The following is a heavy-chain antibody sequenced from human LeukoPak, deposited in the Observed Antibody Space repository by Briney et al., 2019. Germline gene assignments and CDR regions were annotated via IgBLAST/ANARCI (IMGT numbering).Heavy chain of an antibody. CDR1: GYTFTGYY. V-gene: IGHV1-2*02. CDR2: INPNSGGT. CDR3: AKGGPLSESYALDY. Sequence: ASVKVSCKASGYTFTGYYMHWVRQAPGQGLEWMGWINPNSGGTNYAQKFQGRVTMTRDTSISTAYMELSRLRAEDTAVYYCAKGGPLSESYALDYWGQGTLVTVSS. J-gene: IGHJ4*02. D-gene: IGHD1-26*01.